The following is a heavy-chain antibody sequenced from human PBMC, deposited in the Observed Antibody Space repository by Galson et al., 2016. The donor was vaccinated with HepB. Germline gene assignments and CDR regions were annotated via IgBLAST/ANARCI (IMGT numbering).Heavy chain of an antibody. CDR2: IWYDGSNK. J-gene: IGHJ6*02. CDR1: GFIFSSYG. CDR3: ARPPRGGYGGNSLLRYYGMDV. D-gene: IGHD4-23*01. V-gene: IGHV3-33*01. Sequence: SLRLSCAASGFIFSSYGMHWVRQAPGKGLKWVAVIWYDGSNKYYADSVKGRFTISRDNSKNRLYLQMNSLRAEDTAVYYCARPPRGGYGGNSLLRYYGMDVWGQGTTVTVSS.